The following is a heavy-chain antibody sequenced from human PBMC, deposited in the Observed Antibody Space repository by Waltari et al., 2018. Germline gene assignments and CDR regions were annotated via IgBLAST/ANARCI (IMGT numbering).Heavy chain of an antibody. CDR1: GFTFSGYS. J-gene: IGHJ4*02. CDR3: ASLGAGG. Sequence: VQLVESGGDLVQPGGSLRLSCAASGFTFSGYSMNWVRQTPGKGLEWIGEIYHSGSTTYNPSLKSRVTISVDKSKNQFSLKLSSVTAADTAVYYCASLGAGGWGQGTLVTVSS. D-gene: IGHD1-26*01. CDR2: IYHSGST. V-gene: IGHV4-4*02.